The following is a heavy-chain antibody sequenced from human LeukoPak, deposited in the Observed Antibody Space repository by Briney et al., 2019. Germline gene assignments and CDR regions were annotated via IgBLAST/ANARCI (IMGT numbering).Heavy chain of an antibody. V-gene: IGHV4-34*01. J-gene: IGHJ4*02. CDR2: INHSGST. Sequence: SETLSLTCAVYGGSFSGYYRSWIRQPPGKGLEWIGEINHSGSTNYNPSLKSRVTISVDTSKNQFSLKLSSVTAADTAVYYCARGEPMDPGYFDYWGQGTLVTVSS. CDR3: ARGEPMDPGYFDY. D-gene: IGHD3-10*01. CDR1: GGSFSGYY.